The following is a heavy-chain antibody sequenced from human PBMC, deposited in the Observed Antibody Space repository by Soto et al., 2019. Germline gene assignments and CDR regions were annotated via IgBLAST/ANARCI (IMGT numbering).Heavy chain of an antibody. D-gene: IGHD3-10*01. Sequence: VHWVRQAPGKGLEWVAVIWYDGSNKYYADSVKGRFTISRDNSKNTLYLQMNSLRAEDTAVYYCAIGEIFGDLLYANAYWGQGP. CDR3: AIGEIFGDLLYANAY. J-gene: IGHJ4*02. CDR2: IWYDGSNK. V-gene: IGHV3-33*01.